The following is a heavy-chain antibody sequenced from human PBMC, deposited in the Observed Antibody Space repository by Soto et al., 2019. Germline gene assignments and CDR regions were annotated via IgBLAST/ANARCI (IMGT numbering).Heavy chain of an antibody. CDR2: ISGSGGST. CDR3: AKLPTPGGYSRKRLDY. D-gene: IGHD6-13*01. V-gene: IGHV3-23*01. J-gene: IGHJ4*02. Sequence: GGSLRLSCAASGFTFSSYAMSWVRQAPGKGLEWVSAISGSGGSTYYADSVKGRFTISRDNSKNTLYLQMNSLRAEDTAVYYCAKLPTPGGYSRKRLDYWGQGTLVTVSS. CDR1: GFTFSSYA.